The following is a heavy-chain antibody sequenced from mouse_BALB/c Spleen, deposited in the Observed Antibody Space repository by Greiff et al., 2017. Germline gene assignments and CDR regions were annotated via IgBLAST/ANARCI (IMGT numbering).Heavy chain of an antibody. D-gene: IGHD4-1*02. CDR3: ARAPNWAWFAY. J-gene: IGHJ3*01. V-gene: IGHV3-6*02. CDR2: ISYDGSN. Sequence: ESGPGLVKPSQSLSLTCSVTGYSITSGYYWNWIRQFPGNKLEWMGYISYDGSNNYNPSLKNRISITRDTSKNQFFLKLNSVTTEDTATYYCARAPNWAWFAYWGQGTLVTVSA. CDR1: GYSITSGYY.